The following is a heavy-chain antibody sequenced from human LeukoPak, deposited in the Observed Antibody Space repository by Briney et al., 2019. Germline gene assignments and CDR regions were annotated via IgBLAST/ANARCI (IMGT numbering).Heavy chain of an antibody. D-gene: IGHD1-26*01. CDR3: ARVFWGELRAP. V-gene: IGHV3-23*01. J-gene: IGHJ5*02. CDR2: FSGSGGDT. CDR1: GFTFSSYA. Sequence: GGSLRLSCAASGFTFSSYAMSWVRQAPGKGLEWVSAFSGSGGDTYYADSVKGRFTISRDNAKNSLYLQMNSLRAEDTAVYYCARVFWGELRAPWGQGTLVTVSS.